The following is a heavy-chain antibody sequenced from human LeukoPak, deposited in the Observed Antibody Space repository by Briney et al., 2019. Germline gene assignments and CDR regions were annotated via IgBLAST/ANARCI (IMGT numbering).Heavy chain of an antibody. CDR1: GFTFSNFA. Sequence: GWSLRLSCAASGFTFSNFAMSWVRQAPGGGLEWVSSLIDSGTGTFYTDSVKGRFTISRDTSKNTLFLQMNSLRAEDTAVYYCAKVDFIQPTDVWGQGTTVTVSS. J-gene: IGHJ6*02. V-gene: IGHV3-23*01. CDR3: AKVDFIQPTDV. CDR2: LIDSGTGT. D-gene: IGHD3/OR15-3a*01.